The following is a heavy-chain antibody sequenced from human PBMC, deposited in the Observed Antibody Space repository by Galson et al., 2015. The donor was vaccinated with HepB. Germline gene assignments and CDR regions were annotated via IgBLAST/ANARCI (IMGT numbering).Heavy chain of an antibody. D-gene: IGHD2-2*02. CDR3: ARVAVVPAAIVIIGMDV. J-gene: IGHJ6*02. CDR2: MNPNSGNT. V-gene: IGHV1-8*02. CDR1: GGTFSSYA. Sequence: SVKVSCKASGGTFSSYAISWVRQAPGQGLEWMGWMNPNSGNTGYAQKFQGRVTMTRNTSISTAYMELSSLRSEDTAVYYCARVAVVPAAIVIIGMDVWGQGTTVTVSS.